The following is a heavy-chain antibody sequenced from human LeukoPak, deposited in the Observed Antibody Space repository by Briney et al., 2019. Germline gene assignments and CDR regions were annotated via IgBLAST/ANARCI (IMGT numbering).Heavy chain of an antibody. V-gene: IGHV1-18*03. CDR1: GYSFTTYG. CDR2: INGYNGDT. D-gene: IGHD6-19*01. Sequence: ASVKVSCKGSGYSFTTYGISWVRQAPGQGLEWMGWINGYNGDTNYAQNLQDRVTMTTDTSTSTAYMELRNLRSDDMAVYYCARDLQRMAVAAFTYWGQGTLVTVSS. CDR3: ARDLQRMAVAAFTY. J-gene: IGHJ4*02.